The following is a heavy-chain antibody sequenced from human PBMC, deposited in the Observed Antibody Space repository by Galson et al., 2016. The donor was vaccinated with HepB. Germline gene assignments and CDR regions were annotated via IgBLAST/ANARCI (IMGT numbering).Heavy chain of an antibody. CDR1: GFTFDDYT. J-gene: IGHJ5*02. V-gene: IGHV3-43*01. D-gene: IGHD2-2*01. CDR2: ISWEGGRT. CDR3: ATSSEASHLLSYFDP. Sequence: SLRLSCAASGFTFDDYTMHWVRQAPGKGLEWVSLISWEGGRTYYSDSVKGRFTISRDNSKNSLYLHMDSLRTEDTALYYCATSSEASHLLSYFDPWGHGTLVTVSS.